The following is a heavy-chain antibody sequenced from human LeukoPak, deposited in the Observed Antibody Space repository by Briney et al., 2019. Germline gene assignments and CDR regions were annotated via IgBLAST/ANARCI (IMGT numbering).Heavy chain of an antibody. Sequence: GGSLRLSCAASGFTFSRYSMNWVRQAPGKGLEWVAFIRYDGGNKYYADSVKGRFTISRDNSKNTLYLQMNSLRAEDTAVYYCAKDLDYYDSSGPFDYWGQGTLVTVSS. CDR2: IRYDGGNK. CDR3: AKDLDYYDSSGPFDY. D-gene: IGHD3-22*01. CDR1: GFTFSRYS. J-gene: IGHJ4*02. V-gene: IGHV3-30*02.